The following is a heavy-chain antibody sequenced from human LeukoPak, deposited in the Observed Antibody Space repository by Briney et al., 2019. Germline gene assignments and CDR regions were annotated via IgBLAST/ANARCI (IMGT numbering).Heavy chain of an antibody. CDR2: ITGSGGTT. CDR1: GFTFRNYG. V-gene: IGHV3-23*01. D-gene: IGHD3-22*01. CDR3: AKTSGFYDW. J-gene: IGHJ4*02. Sequence: GGSLRLSCAASGFTFRNYGMSWVRQAPGKGLEWVSSITGSGGTTYYAESVKGRFTISRDNSKNTLYVQMNSLRAGDTAIYYCAKTSGFYDWWGQGTLVTVSS.